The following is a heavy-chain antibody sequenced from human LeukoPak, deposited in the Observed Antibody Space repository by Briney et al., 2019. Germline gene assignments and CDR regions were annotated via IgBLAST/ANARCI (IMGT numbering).Heavy chain of an antibody. CDR1: GGTFSSYA. Sequence: GASVKVSCKASGGTFSSYAISWVRQAPGQGLEWMGRIIPILDMASYAQKFQGRVTITADKSTSTAYLELSSLRSEDTAVYYCAGSWIQYNWFDPWGQGTLVTVSS. D-gene: IGHD5-18*01. V-gene: IGHV1-69*04. J-gene: IGHJ5*02. CDR2: IIPILDMA. CDR3: AGSWIQYNWFDP.